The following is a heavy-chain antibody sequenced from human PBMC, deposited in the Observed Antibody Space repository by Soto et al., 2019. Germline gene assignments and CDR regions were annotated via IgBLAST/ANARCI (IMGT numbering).Heavy chain of an antibody. V-gene: IGHV2-5*02. CDR3: AHTDRVDIVATVVLDY. D-gene: IGHD5-12*01. CDR1: GFSLSTSGVG. Sequence: ASGPTLVNPTQTLTLTCTFSGFSLSTSGVGVGWIRQPPGKALEWLALIYWDDDKRYSPSLKSRLTITKDTSKNQVVLTMTNMDPVDTATYYCAHTDRVDIVATVVLDYWGQGTLVTVSS. J-gene: IGHJ4*02. CDR2: IYWDDDK.